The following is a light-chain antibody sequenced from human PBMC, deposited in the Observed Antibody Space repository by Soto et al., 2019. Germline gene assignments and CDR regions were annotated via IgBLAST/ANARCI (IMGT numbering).Light chain of an antibody. V-gene: IGLV1-40*01. CDR2: GNS. CDR3: QSYDSSLSVV. J-gene: IGLJ2*01. CDR1: SSSIGAGYD. Sequence: QSVLTQPPSVSGAPGQRVTISCTGSSSSIGAGYDVHWYQQLPGTAPKLLIYGNSNRPSGVPDRFSGSKSGTSASLAITKLQAEDEADYYCQSYDSSLSVVFGGGTKLTVL.